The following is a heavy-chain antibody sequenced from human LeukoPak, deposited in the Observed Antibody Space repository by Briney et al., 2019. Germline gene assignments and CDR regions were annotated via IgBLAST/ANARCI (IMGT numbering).Heavy chain of an antibody. V-gene: IGHV3-23*01. Sequence: PGESLTLSCAASGLTFSSYSMSWVRQAPGKGREWVSGVSGIGGSTYYADSVKGRFTISRDNSKNTLYIQMSTLRAEETAVYYCAKGGGAYLIYYGMDGWGQGSTVTV. CDR1: GLTFSSYS. CDR2: VSGIGGST. J-gene: IGHJ6*02. D-gene: IGHD3-16*01. CDR3: AKGGGAYLIYYGMDG.